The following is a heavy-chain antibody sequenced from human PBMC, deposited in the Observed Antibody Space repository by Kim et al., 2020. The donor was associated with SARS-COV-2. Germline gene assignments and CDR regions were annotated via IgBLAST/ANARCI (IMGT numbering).Heavy chain of an antibody. D-gene: IGHD2-2*01. V-gene: IGHV3-21*01. CDR3: AKHATIDRYYVDS. CDR1: GFTFGAFT. CDR2: ISSRGYYI. Sequence: GGSLRLSCAASGFTFGAFTMSWVRQAPGKGLEWVSSISSRGYYIYYADSVRGRITICSDTTQNLLYLQISRLRAEATVLYYCAKHATIDRYYVDSWGQGT. J-gene: IGHJ4*02.